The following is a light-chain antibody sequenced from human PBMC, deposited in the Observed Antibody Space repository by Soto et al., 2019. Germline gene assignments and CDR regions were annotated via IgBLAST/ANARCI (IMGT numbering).Light chain of an antibody. CDR2: PTS. J-gene: IGKJ5*01. V-gene: IGKV3-20*01. Sequence: EIVLTQSPGTLCLSPGERATLSCKASEHVHSTSLAWYQQKPGQAPRHLIPPTSRRATGIPDRFSGSGYGTNFTLTISGLEPDAFAVYHCQSYATSPSTFGHGTLLQIK. CDR1: EHVHSTS. CDR3: QSYATSPST.